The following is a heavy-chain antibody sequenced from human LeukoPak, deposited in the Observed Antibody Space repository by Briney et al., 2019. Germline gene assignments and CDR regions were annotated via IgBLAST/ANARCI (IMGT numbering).Heavy chain of an antibody. Sequence: GGSLRLSCAASGFTFSSYAMSWVRQAPGKGLEWVSAISGGGGSTYYADSVKGRFTISRDNSKNTLYLQMNSLRAEDTAVYYCAKERGSCSSTSCSANWFDPWGQGTLVTVSS. CDR3: AKERGSCSSTSCSANWFDP. CDR1: GFTFSSYA. CDR2: ISGGGGST. D-gene: IGHD2-2*01. V-gene: IGHV3-23*01. J-gene: IGHJ5*02.